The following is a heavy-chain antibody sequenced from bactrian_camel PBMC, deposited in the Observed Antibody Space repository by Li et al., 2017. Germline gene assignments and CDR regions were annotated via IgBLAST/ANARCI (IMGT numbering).Heavy chain of an antibody. CDR3: AAETLDRGRCYRSRLLYSY. Sequence: HVQLVESGGGSVQIGGSLTLACAASRGFDDANAEWGWFRQAAGAQCEMVASISPDGKEYYSDSVKGRFAISRDNGENAVRLRMSALSPEDTNKYYCAAETLDRGRCYRSRLLYSYWGQGTQVTVS. CDR2: ISPDGKE. J-gene: IGHJ4*01. V-gene: IGHV3S53*01. D-gene: IGHD2*01. CDR1: RGFDDANA.